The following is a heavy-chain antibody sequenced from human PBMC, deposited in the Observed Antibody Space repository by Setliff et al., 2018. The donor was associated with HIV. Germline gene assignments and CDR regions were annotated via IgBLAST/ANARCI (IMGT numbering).Heavy chain of an antibody. CDR2: INPNSGGT. CDR1: GYTFTGYY. D-gene: IGHD3-10*01. Sequence: ASVKVSCKASGYTFTGYYMHWVRQAPGQGLEWMGWINPNSGGTNYAQKFQGRVTMTRKISISTAYMELSSLRSEDTAVYYCARDGSSYYGSGSYTWFDPWGQGTLVTVSS. CDR3: ARDGSSYYGSGSYTWFDP. J-gene: IGHJ5*02. V-gene: IGHV1-2*02.